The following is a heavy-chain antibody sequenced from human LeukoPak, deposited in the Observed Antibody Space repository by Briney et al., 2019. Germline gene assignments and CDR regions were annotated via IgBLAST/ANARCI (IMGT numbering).Heavy chain of an antibody. Sequence: GASVKVSCKASGYTFNRYGISWVRQAPGQGLEWMGWIGSYNGNTNYAQKLQGRVTMTTDTSTSTAYMELSSLRSEDTAVYYCARDRAVAGKGEWYFDLWGRGTLVTVSS. V-gene: IGHV1-18*01. CDR1: GYTFNRYG. J-gene: IGHJ2*01. CDR2: IGSYNGNT. CDR3: ARDRAVAGKGEWYFDL. D-gene: IGHD6-19*01.